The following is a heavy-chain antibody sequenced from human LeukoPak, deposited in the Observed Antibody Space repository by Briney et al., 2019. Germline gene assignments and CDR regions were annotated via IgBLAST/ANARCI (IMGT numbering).Heavy chain of an antibody. D-gene: IGHD3-10*01. J-gene: IGHJ5*02. Sequence: WVRQPPGKGLEWIGSIYYSGSTYYNPSLKSRVTISVDTSKNQFSLKLSSVTAADTAVYYCARDYLATYYYGSGSHNWFDPWGQGTLVTVSS. CDR2: IYYSGST. V-gene: IGHV4-39*07. CDR3: ARDYLATYYYGSGSHNWFDP.